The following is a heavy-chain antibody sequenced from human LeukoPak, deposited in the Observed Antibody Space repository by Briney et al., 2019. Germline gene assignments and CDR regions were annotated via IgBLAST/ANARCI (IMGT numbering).Heavy chain of an antibody. CDR3: ARGWYGWYFDL. V-gene: IGHV4-59*01. CDR2: IYYSGST. D-gene: IGHD6-19*01. CDR1: GGSISSYY. Sequence: SETLSLTCTVSGGSISSYYWSWSRQPPGKGLEWIGYIYYSGSTNYNPSLKSRVTISVDTSKNQFSLKLSSVTAADTAVYYCARGWYGWYFDLWGRGTLVTVSS. J-gene: IGHJ2*01.